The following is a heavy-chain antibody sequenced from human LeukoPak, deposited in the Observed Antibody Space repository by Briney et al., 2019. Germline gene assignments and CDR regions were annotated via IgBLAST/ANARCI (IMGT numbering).Heavy chain of an antibody. CDR1: GFTFSSYG. Sequence: GGSLRLSCAASGFTFSSYGMHWVRQAPGKGLEWVAFIRYDGSNKYYADSVKGRFTTSRDNSKNTLYLQMNSLRAEDTAVYYCAPRGYSSSLNYYYYYMDVWGKGTTVTVSS. CDR3: APRGYSSSLNYYYYYMDV. CDR2: IRYDGSNK. J-gene: IGHJ6*03. D-gene: IGHD6-13*01. V-gene: IGHV3-30*02.